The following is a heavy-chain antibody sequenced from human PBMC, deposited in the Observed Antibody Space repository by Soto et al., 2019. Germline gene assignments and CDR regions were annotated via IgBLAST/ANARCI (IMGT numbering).Heavy chain of an antibody. V-gene: IGHV4-39*01. J-gene: IGHJ3*02. CDR2: IYYSGST. D-gene: IGHD5-12*01. Sequence: QLQRQESGPGLVKPSETLSLTCTVSGGSISSSSYYGGWIRQPPGKGLEWIGSIYYSGSTYYNPSLNSRVTISVDTSKNQFSPKLTSVTAADTAVYYCARLWESSGYDYDRAFDIWGQGTMVTVSS. CDR1: GGSISSSSYY. CDR3: ARLWESSGYDYDRAFDI.